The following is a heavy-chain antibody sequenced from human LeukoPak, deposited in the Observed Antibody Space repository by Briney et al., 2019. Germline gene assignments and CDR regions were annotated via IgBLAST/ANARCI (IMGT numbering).Heavy chain of an antibody. CDR1: GGSFSGYY. CDR2: INHSGST. J-gene: IGHJ2*01. V-gene: IGHV4-34*01. Sequence: PSETLSLTCAVYGGSFSGYYWGWIRQPPGKGLEWIGEINHSGSTNYNPSLKSRVTISVDTSKNQFSLKLSSVTAADTAVYYCARVNWYFDLWGRGTLVTVSS. CDR3: ARVNWYFDL.